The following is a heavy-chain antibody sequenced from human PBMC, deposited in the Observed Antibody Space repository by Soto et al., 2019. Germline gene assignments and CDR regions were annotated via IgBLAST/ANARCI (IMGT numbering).Heavy chain of an antibody. V-gene: IGHV4-34*01. CDR2: INHSGST. CDR1: GGSFRGYY. Sequence: PSETLSLTCAVYGGSFRGYYWSWIRQPPGKGLEWIGEINHSGSTNYNPSLKSRVTISVDTSKNQFSLKLSSVTAADTAVYYCARGSKWPRLGKGWFDPWGQGTLVTVSS. D-gene: IGHD5-12*01. CDR3: ARGSKWPRLGKGWFDP. J-gene: IGHJ5*02.